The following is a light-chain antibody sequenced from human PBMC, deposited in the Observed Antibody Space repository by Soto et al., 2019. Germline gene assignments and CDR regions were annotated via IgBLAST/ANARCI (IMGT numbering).Light chain of an antibody. CDR3: QQYGSSPRT. Sequence: PGEGATLSCGASQTVTSNYLAWYQQKPGQAPKLLIYGASSGATGIPDRFSGSGSGTDFTLTISRLEPEDFAVYYCQQYGSSPRTFGQGTKVDIK. V-gene: IGKV3-20*01. CDR1: QTVTSNY. J-gene: IGKJ1*01. CDR2: GAS.